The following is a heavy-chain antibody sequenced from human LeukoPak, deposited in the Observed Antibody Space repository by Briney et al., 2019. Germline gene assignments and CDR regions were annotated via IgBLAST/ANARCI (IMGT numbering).Heavy chain of an antibody. D-gene: IGHD5-18*01. Sequence: GGSLRLSCAASGVTFSSYEMNWVRQAPGKGLEWVSYISSSGSTIYYADSVKGRFTISRDNAKNSLYLQRNSLRAEDTAVYYCARVGYSYGLDYWGQGTLVTVSS. CDR2: ISSSGSTI. CDR3: ARVGYSYGLDY. V-gene: IGHV3-48*03. J-gene: IGHJ4*02. CDR1: GVTFSSYE.